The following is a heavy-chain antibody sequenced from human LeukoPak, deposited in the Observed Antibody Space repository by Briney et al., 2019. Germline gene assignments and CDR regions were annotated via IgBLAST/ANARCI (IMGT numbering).Heavy chain of an antibody. V-gene: IGHV3-33*01. CDR3: ARDRHLRSYCFDY. CDR2: IWYDGSNK. D-gene: IGHD4-17*01. CDR1: GFTFSSYG. J-gene: IGHJ4*02. Sequence: GGSLRLSCAASGFTFSSYGMHWVRQAPGKGLEWVAVIWYDGSNKYYADSVKGRFTISRDNSKSTLYLQMNSLRAEDTAVYYCARDRHLRSYCFDYWGQGTLVTVSS.